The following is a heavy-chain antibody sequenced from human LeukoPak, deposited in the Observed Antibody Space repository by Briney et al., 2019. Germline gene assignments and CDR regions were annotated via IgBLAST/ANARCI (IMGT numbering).Heavy chain of an antibody. Sequence: ASVKVSCKASGYTFTSYGISWVRQAPGQGLEWMGWISAYNGNTNYAQKLQGRVTMTTDTSTSTAYMELRSLRSDDTAVYYCARVGLGYFDWPPDAFDIWGQGTMVTVSS. V-gene: IGHV1-18*01. CDR2: ISAYNGNT. CDR3: ARVGLGYFDWPPDAFDI. D-gene: IGHD3-9*01. CDR1: GYTFTSYG. J-gene: IGHJ3*02.